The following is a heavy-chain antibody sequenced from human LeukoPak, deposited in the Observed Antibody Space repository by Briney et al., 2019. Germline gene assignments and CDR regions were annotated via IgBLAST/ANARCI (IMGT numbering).Heavy chain of an antibody. D-gene: IGHD6-13*01. CDR1: GFTFSSYS. CDR2: IKQDGSEK. Sequence: PGGSLRLSCAASGFTFSSYSMNWVRQAPGKGLEWVANIKQDGSEKYYVDSVKGRFTISRDNAKNSQYLQMNSLRAEDTAVYYCARDVRIAAAGYFDYWGQGTLVTVSS. V-gene: IGHV3-7*01. CDR3: ARDVRIAAAGYFDY. J-gene: IGHJ4*02.